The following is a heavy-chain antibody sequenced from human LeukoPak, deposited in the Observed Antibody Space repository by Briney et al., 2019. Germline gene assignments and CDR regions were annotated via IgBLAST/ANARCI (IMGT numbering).Heavy chain of an antibody. CDR1: GYTFTGYH. J-gene: IGHJ4*02. Sequence: ASVKVSCKASGYTFTGYHMHWVRQAPGQGLEWMAWINPNSGATDYAQKFQGRVTMTRDTSTSIAYMELSRLRSDDTAVYYCARLNGNHFDYWGQGTLVTVSS. CDR3: ARLNGNHFDY. V-gene: IGHV1-2*02. D-gene: IGHD1-14*01. CDR2: INPNSGAT.